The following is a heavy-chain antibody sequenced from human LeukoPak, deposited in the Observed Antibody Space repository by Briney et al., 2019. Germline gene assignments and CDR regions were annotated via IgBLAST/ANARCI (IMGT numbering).Heavy chain of an antibody. CDR2: IIPILGIA. CDR3: ARDVPGIAAAVPEYYYYYYGMDV. CDR1: GYTFTIYG. J-gene: IGHJ6*02. D-gene: IGHD6-13*01. V-gene: IGHV1-69*04. Sequence: ASVTVSCKASGYTFTIYGIRWVRQAPGQGLEWMGRIIPILGIANYAQKFQGRVTITADKSTSTAYMELSSLRSEDTAVYYCARDVPGIAAAVPEYYYYYYGMDVWGQGTTVTVSS.